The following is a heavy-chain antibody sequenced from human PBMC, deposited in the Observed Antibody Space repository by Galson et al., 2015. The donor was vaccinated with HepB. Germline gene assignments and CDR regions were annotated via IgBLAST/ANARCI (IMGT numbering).Heavy chain of an antibody. CDR3: ARVVGWSAFDI. J-gene: IGHJ3*02. Sequence: SVKVSCKASGYTFTSYSMQWVRQAPGQRLEWMGWIHGGNGDTKYSQKFQGRVTITRDTSASTAYMEWSSRRSEDTAVYYCARVVGWSAFDIWGQGTMVSVSS. CDR1: GYTFTSYS. V-gene: IGHV1-3*01. D-gene: IGHD2-21*01. CDR2: IHGGNGDT.